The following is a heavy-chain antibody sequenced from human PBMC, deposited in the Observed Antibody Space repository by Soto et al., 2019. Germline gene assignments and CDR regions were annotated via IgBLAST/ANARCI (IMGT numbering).Heavy chain of an antibody. CDR1: GGSISSSSYY. J-gene: IGHJ4*02. Sequence: QLQLQESGPGLVKPSETLSLTCTVSGGSISSSSYYWGWIRQPPGKGLEWIGSIYYSGSTYYNPSLKSRVTISVDTSKNQFSLKLSSVTAADTAVYYCARHRDYGRNYQGEIDYWGQGTLVTVSS. CDR2: IYYSGST. V-gene: IGHV4-39*01. CDR3: ARHRDYGRNYQGEIDY. D-gene: IGHD4-17*01.